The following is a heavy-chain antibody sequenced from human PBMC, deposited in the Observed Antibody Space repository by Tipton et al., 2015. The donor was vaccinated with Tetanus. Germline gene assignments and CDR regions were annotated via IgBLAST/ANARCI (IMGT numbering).Heavy chain of an antibody. D-gene: IGHD1-26*01. J-gene: IGHJ4*02. CDR3: ARDQARGARGWNYFDY. V-gene: IGHV4-4*02. CDR1: GGSISSSNW. CDR2: IYNSGST. Sequence: SLRLSCVVSGGSISSSNWWSWVRQPPGKGLEWIGDIYNSGSTYHNPSLKSRVTILVDTTKNQFSLKLKSVTAADTAVYYCARDQARGARGWNYFDYWGQGSLVTVSS.